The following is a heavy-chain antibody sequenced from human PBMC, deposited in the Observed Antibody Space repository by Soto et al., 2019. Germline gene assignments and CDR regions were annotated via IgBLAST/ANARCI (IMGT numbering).Heavy chain of an antibody. J-gene: IGHJ4*02. V-gene: IGHV5-51*01. CDR3: ARPRDSGSYYYSFDS. D-gene: IGHD1-26*01. CDR1: GYTFTHYW. Sequence: PGESLKISCKVSGYTFTHYWLAWVRQVPGKGLEWVGFIYPRDSRVTYSPSFQGRVTISADNSITTSSLQFSSLKTSDTATYFCARPRDSGSYYYSFDSWGQGTPVTVSS. CDR2: IYPRDSRV.